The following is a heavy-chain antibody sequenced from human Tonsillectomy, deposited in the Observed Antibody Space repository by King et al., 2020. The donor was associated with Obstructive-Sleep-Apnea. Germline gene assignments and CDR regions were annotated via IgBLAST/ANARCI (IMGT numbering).Heavy chain of an antibody. CDR2: IYHSGSP. CDR3: ARADGYNFGQHSYFDY. J-gene: IGHJ4*02. Sequence: QLQESGPGLVKTSETLSLTCTVSGYSISRGFYWGWIRQPPWKGLEWIGIIYHSGSPHYTPSLESRVTISVDPSKNQFSLQLRSVTAADTAVYYCARADGYNFGQHSYFDYWGQGTLVTVSS. V-gene: IGHV4-38-2*02. CDR1: GYSISRGFY. D-gene: IGHD5-24*01.